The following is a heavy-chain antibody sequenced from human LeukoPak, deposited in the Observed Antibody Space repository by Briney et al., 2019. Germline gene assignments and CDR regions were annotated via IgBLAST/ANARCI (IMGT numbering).Heavy chain of an antibody. Sequence: PGGSLRLSCAASAFTFNDYWMTWVRQAPGKGLEWVANIKQDGGEKYYVDSVKGRFTISGDNAKNSLYLQMNSLRAEDTAVYYCARGGATTFGLWGNAFDIWGQGTMVTVSS. CDR1: AFTFNDYW. CDR2: IKQDGGEK. CDR3: ARGGATTFGLWGNAFDI. D-gene: IGHD3-3*01. J-gene: IGHJ3*02. V-gene: IGHV3-7*01.